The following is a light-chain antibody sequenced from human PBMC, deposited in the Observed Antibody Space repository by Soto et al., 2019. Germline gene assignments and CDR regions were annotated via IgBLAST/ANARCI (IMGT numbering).Light chain of an antibody. CDR2: DVS. CDR3: QQYDSRPLT. V-gene: IGKV1-33*01. J-gene: IGKJ5*01. CDR1: QDISNY. Sequence: DIHITHSPPSLSVSVGARVTITCQASQDISNYLHWFQQKPGKAPQLLIFDVSNLQTGVPSRFSGGGSGTDFALTISSLEPEDIATYYCQQYDSRPLTFGQGTRLEIK.